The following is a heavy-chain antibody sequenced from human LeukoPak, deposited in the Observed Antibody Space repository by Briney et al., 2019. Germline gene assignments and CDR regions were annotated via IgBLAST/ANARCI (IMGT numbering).Heavy chain of an antibody. D-gene: IGHD3-16*01. CDR1: GITVSSIF. V-gene: IGHV3-66*01. J-gene: IGHJ4*02. CDR3: ARGSGGPQPIDY. Sequence: GGSLRLSCAASGITVSSIFMTWVRQAPGKGLEWVAVIYNGGSTFYADSVKGRFTISRDNSKNTLYLQMNSLRAEDTAVYYCARGSGGPQPIDYWGQGTLVTVSS. CDR2: IYNGGST.